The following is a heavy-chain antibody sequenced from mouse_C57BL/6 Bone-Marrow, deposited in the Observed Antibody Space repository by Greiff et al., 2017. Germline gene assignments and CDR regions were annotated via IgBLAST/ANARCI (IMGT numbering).Heavy chain of an antibody. J-gene: IGHJ1*03. CDR1: GYTFTDSY. Sequence: QVQLQQSGAELVRPGASVKLSCKASGYTFTDSYINWVKQRPGQGLEWIARIYPGSGNTYYNEKFKGKATLTAEKSSSTAYMQLSSLTSEDSAVYVCARATVVATWYFDVWGTGTTVTVSS. CDR2: IYPGSGNT. V-gene: IGHV1-76*01. CDR3: ARATVVATWYFDV. D-gene: IGHD1-1*01.